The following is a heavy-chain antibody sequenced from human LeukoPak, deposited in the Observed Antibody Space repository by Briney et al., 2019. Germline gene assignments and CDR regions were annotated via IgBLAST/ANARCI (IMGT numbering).Heavy chain of an antibody. V-gene: IGHV3-53*01. CDR1: GFTVSNNY. J-gene: IGHJ4*02. CDR2: SYSDTNT. D-gene: IGHD2-15*01. Sequence: PGGSLRLSCTASGFTVSNNYMSWVRQAPGKGLEWVSISYSDTNTNYADSVKGRFTISRDTSQNTLSLQMNSLRAEDTAVYYCATPEDIVVVVAAYWGQGTLVTVSS. CDR3: ATPEDIVVVVAAY.